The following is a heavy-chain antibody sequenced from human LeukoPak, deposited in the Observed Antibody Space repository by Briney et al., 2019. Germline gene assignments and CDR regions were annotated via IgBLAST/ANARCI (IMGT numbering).Heavy chain of an antibody. D-gene: IGHD3-10*01. V-gene: IGHV1-8*02. Sequence: GASVKVSCKASRYTFTTYAMNWVRQATGQGLEWMGWMNPNSGNTGYAQKFQGRVTMTRNTSISTAYMELSSLRPEDTAVYYCARGQKIRGVIMSSYWYFDLWGRGTLVTVSS. J-gene: IGHJ2*01. CDR3: ARGQKIRGVIMSSYWYFDL. CDR1: RYTFTTYA. CDR2: MNPNSGNT.